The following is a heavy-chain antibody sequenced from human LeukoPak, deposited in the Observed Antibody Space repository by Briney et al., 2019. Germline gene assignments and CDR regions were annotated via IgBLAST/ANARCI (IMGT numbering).Heavy chain of an antibody. CDR2: INSDGSTT. CDR1: GFTFSSNW. V-gene: IGHV3-74*01. J-gene: IGHJ4*02. CDR3: TRHGWNDRDFYFDN. Sequence: GGSLRLSCAASGFTFSSNWMHWVRHAPGKGLVWVSRINSDGSTTSYADSVRGRFTISRDNAKNTVYLQMNILGAEDTALYYCTRHGWNDRDFYFDNWGQGTLVTVSS. D-gene: IGHD1-1*01.